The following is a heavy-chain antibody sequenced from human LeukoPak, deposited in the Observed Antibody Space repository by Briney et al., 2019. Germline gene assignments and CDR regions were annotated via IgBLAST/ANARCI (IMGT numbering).Heavy chain of an antibody. D-gene: IGHD2-2*02. J-gene: IGHJ6*03. CDR3: ARGALYLVPAAINYYYYYMDV. Sequence: GASVKVSCKASGYTFTGYYMHWVRQAPGQGLERMGWINPNSGGTNYTQKFQGRVTMTRDTSISTAYMELSRLRSDDTAVYYCARGALYLVPAAINYYYYYMDVWGKGTTVTVSS. CDR1: GYTFTGYY. CDR2: INPNSGGT. V-gene: IGHV1-2*02.